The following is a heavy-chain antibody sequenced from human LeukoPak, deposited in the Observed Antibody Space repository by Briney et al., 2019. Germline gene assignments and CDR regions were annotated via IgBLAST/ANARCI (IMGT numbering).Heavy chain of an antibody. D-gene: IGHD3-3*01. J-gene: IGHJ6*02. CDR3: ATDRDYWSGYAVARLGRYYYYGMDV. V-gene: IGHV1-24*01. CDR2: FDPARCKR. CDR1: GYTLTELS. Sequence: ASVTVSCKVSGYTLTELSMHWVRQAPGKGLEWMGGFDPARCKRVYAQKFQGRVTMTEDTSTDTAYMELSSLTSEDTAVYYCATDRDYWSGYAVARLGRYYYYGMDVWGQGTTVTVSS.